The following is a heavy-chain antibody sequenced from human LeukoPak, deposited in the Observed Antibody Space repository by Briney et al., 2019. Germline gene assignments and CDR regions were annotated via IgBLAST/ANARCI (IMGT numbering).Heavy chain of an antibody. D-gene: IGHD4-17*01. J-gene: IGHJ4*02. CDR2: ISGSGGRT. CDR1: GFTFSSYA. V-gene: IGHV3-23*01. CDR3: AKVFRKDGDFHLFDY. Sequence: GGSLRLSCAASGFTFSSYAMSWVRQAPGKGLEWVSAISGSGGRTYYTDSVKGRFTISRDNSKNTPYLQMNSLRAEDTAVYYCAKVFRKDGDFHLFDYWGQGTLVTVSS.